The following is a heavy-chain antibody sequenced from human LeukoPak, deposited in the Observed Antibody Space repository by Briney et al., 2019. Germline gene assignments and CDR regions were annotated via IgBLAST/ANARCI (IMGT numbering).Heavy chain of an antibody. CDR2: ISSSSSYP. CDR3: ARDLDSSGPLDY. Sequence: GVSLRLSCAASGFAFSDYYMSWIRPAPGKGLEWVSYISSSSSYPNYADSVKGRFSISRDNAKNSLYLQMNSLRAEDTAVYYCARDLDSSGPLDYWGQGTLVTVSP. V-gene: IGHV3-11*05. CDR1: GFAFSDYY. J-gene: IGHJ4*02. D-gene: IGHD3-22*01.